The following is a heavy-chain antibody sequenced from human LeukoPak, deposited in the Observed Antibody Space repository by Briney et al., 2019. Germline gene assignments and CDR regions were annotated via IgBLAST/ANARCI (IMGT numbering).Heavy chain of an antibody. CDR3: ARFKSAWHAFDY. CDR1: GGSVSSSSYS. J-gene: IGHJ4*02. D-gene: IGHD3-3*01. CDR2: MYYGGNT. Sequence: SETLSLTCTVSGGSVSSSSYSWGWIRQPPGQGLEWIGSMYYGGNTYYNPSLESQVTISVDSSTNQFSLELNSVTAADTAVYYCARFKSAWHAFDYWGQGTLVTVSS. V-gene: IGHV4-39*01.